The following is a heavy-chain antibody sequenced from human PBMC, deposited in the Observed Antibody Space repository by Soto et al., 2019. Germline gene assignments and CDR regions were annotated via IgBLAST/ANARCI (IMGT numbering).Heavy chain of an antibody. CDR3: ARGGLIVVVVATTPFGI. CDR1: GYPFASYY. D-gene: IGHD2-15*01. CDR2: INPSGGST. J-gene: IGHJ3*02. Sequence: ASVQVSCKASGYPFASYYMHWVRQAPGQGLEWMGIINPSGGSTSYAQRFQGRVTVTRDTSTSTVYMELSSLRSEDTAVYYCARGGLIVVVVATTPFGIWGQGTMVTVSS. V-gene: IGHV1-46*01.